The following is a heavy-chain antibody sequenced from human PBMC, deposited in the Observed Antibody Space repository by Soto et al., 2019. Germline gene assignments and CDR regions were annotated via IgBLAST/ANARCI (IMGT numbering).Heavy chain of an antibody. D-gene: IGHD6-19*01. CDR1: GFAFGSNW. J-gene: IGHJ4*02. CDR2: LGQDAREK. V-gene: IGHV3-7*01. CDR3: ARDRRAVIDF. Sequence: PGGSLRLSFVDSGFAFGSNWMAWVRQAPGKGLEWVATLGQDAREKYYVDSVKGRFAISRDNAKNSLYLQMNSLRAEDTAVYYCARDRRAVIDFWGQGALVTVSS.